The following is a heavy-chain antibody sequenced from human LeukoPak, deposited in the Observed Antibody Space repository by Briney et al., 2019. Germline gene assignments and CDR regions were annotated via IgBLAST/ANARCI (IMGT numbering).Heavy chain of an antibody. Sequence: SDPVSLPCTVSGGSDSSGSHYGNWIRQPPAKGLEWFGCIDYGVSTYSNPSLKSRVTVSADTSKNQFSLTLTSLTAADTAVYYCARHMGGDSGDYYFDYWGQGTLVTVSS. V-gene: IGHV4-61*01. CDR1: GGSDSSGSHY. D-gene: IGHD3-16*01. CDR3: ARHMGGDSGDYYFDY. J-gene: IGHJ4*02. CDR2: IDYGVST.